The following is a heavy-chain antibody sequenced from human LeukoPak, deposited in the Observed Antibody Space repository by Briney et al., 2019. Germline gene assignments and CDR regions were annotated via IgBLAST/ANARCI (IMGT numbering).Heavy chain of an antibody. CDR3: ARANHGDFYDY. D-gene: IGHD1-14*01. J-gene: IGHJ4*02. CDR1: X. Sequence: XMXWVRQAPGKGLEWVSVIYSGGSTYYADSVKGRFTISRDNSKNTLYLQMNSLRAEDTAVYYCARANHGDFYDYWGQGTLVTVSS. CDR2: IYSGGST. V-gene: IGHV3-66*01.